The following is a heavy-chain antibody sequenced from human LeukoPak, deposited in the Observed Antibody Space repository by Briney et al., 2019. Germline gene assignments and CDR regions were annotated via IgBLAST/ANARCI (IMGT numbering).Heavy chain of an antibody. V-gene: IGHV1-8*02. J-gene: IGHJ4*02. D-gene: IGHD7-27*01. CDR3: VRTPPNWGFDY. Sequence: ASVRVSCKASGYIFTSYYMHWVRQAPGQGLEWLGWMSPNSGDTGYAQKFQGRVTMTSDSSISTAYMELSSLRSEDTAIYYCVRTPPNWGFDYWGQGTLVTVSS. CDR1: GYIFTSYY. CDR2: MSPNSGDT.